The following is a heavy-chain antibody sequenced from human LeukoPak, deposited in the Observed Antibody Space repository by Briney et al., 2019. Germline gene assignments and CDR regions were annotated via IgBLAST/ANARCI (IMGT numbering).Heavy chain of an antibody. CDR2: INHRGTT. J-gene: IGHJ5*02. CDR1: GESFSHYY. D-gene: IGHD2-2*01. CDR3: ARGAFHTSSVWFDP. V-gene: IGHV4-34*01. Sequence: SETLSLTCAVSGESFSHYYWSWLRQTPGKGLEWIGEINHRGTTNYNPSLKSRVAVSIDTSRNQFSLQVTSVTAADTAVFYCARGAFHTSSVWFDPWGQGTLVTVSS.